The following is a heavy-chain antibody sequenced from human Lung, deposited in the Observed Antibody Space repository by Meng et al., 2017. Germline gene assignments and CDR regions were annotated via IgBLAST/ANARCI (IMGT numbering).Heavy chain of an antibody. CDR2: IDIGGDTR. CDR3: AKEIRPNDY. V-gene: IGHV3-23*01. CDR1: ALTFRTTA. Sequence: VSLWGCGGGVGAACVFLRHSWAMSALTFRTTAMSGVRQDPGKGLEWVCSIDIGGDTRRYVDSVKGRFAVPRDNSKSTLHLQMNSLRVEDTAIYYCAKEIRPNDYGGQGTLVTVSS. J-gene: IGHJ4*02.